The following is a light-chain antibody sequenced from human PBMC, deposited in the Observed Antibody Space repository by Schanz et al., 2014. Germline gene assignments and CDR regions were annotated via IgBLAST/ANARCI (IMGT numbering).Light chain of an antibody. CDR2: AAS. V-gene: IGKV1-8*01. J-gene: IGKJ3*01. Sequence: AIRITQSPSSLSASTGDRVTITCRASQGISSYLAWYQQKPGKAPKLLIYAASTLQSGVPSRFSGSGSGTDFTLTISCLQSEDFATYYCQQYNTYPITFGPGTKVDI. CDR1: QGISSY. CDR3: QQYNTYPIT.